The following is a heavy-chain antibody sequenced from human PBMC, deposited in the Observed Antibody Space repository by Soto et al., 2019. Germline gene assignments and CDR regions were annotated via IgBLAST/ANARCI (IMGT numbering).Heavy chain of an antibody. CDR1: GFTFHNYA. CDR2: ISWNSGNI. J-gene: IGHJ5*02. CDR3: AKDPSDTLTGYNNWFDP. D-gene: IGHD3-9*01. Sequence: EVQLVESGGGLVQPGRSLRLSCAASGFTFHNYAMHWVRQAPGKGLEWVAGISWNSGNIDFGDSVKGRFTISRDNAKNSLYLQMHSLRPEDTAVYYCAKDPSDTLTGYNNWFDPWGQGTLVTVSS. V-gene: IGHV3-9*01.